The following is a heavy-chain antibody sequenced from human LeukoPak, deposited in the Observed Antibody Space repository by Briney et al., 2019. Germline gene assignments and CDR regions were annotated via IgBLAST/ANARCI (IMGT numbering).Heavy chain of an antibody. D-gene: IGHD4-17*01. V-gene: IGHV3-7*01. CDR3: ARDFPGYAYGDYGDYFDY. J-gene: IGHJ4*02. CDR1: GFTFSSYA. Sequence: GGSLRLSCAASGFTFSSYAMHWVRQAPGKGLEWVANIKQDGSEKYYVDSVKGRFTISRDNAKNSLYLQMNSLRAEDTAVYYCARDFPGYAYGDYGDYFDYWGQGTLVTVSS. CDR2: IKQDGSEK.